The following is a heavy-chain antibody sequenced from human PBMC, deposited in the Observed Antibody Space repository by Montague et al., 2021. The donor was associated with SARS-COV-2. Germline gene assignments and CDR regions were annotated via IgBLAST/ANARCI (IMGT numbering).Heavy chain of an antibody. CDR1: GGSISSGGYY. Sequence: TLSLTCTVSGGSISSGGYYWSWIRQHPGKGLEWIGYIYYSGSTYYNSSLKSRVTISVDTSKNQFSLRLSSVTAADTAVYYCARGPLHGVAADTPFDLWGQGTLVTVSS. CDR3: ARGPLHGVAADTPFDL. CDR2: IYYSGST. V-gene: IGHV4-31*03. J-gene: IGHJ4*02. D-gene: IGHD2-15*01.